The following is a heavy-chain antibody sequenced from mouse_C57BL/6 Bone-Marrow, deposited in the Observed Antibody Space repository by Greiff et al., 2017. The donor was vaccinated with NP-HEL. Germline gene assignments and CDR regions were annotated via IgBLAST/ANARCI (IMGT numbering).Heavy chain of an antibody. J-gene: IGHJ4*01. CDR3: ARVGRRAMDY. CDR2: ISNGGGST. Sequence: DVKLVESGGGLVQPGGSLKLSCAASGFTFSDYYMYWVRQTPEKRLEWVAYISNGGGSTYYPDTVKGRFTISRDNAKNTLYLQMSRLKSEDTALYYGARVGRRAMDYWGQGTSVTVSS. V-gene: IGHV5-12*01. D-gene: IGHD4-1*01. CDR1: GFTFSDYY.